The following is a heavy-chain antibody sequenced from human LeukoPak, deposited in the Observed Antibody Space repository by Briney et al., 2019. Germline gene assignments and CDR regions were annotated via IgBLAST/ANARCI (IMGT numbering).Heavy chain of an antibody. CDR2: ISSDSHDT. V-gene: IGHV3-48*01. CDR3: ATKNPGDN. CDR1: GLTLSSYN. J-gene: IGHJ4*01. D-gene: IGHD2/OR15-2a*01. Sequence: GGSLRLSCVVSGLTLSSYNMNWVRQAPGRGLEWVSFISSDSHDTHYAGSVKGRFTVSRDNAKNSLYLQMNSLRVEDTGIYYCATKNPGDNWGHGTFVTVSA.